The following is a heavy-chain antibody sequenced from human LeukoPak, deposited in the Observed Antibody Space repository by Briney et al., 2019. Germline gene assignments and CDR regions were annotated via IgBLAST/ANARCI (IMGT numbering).Heavy chain of an antibody. CDR1: GFTVSSSY. J-gene: IGHJ4*02. D-gene: IGHD5-12*01. CDR2: IYNDGRT. V-gene: IGHV3-53*05. Sequence: GGSLRCSCAASGFTVSSSYISWVRQAPGKGLEWVSVIYNDGRTYHADSVKGRFTISRDNSKNTVYLQMDTLRAEDTAVYYCATIVPNVVATMLMDYWGQGTLVTVSS. CDR3: ATIVPNVVATMLMDY.